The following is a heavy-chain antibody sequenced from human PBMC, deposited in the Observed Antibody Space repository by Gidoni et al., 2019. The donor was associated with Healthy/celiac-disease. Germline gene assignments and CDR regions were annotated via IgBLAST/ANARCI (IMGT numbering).Heavy chain of an antibody. Sequence: QVQLQQWGAGLLKPSETLSLTCAVYGGSFSGYYWSWIRQPPGKGLEWIGEINHSGSTNYNPSLKSRVTISVDTSKNQFSLKLSSVTAADTAVYYCARGWYNWNDNGMDVWGQGTTVTVSS. J-gene: IGHJ6*02. D-gene: IGHD1-20*01. CDR2: INHSGST. V-gene: IGHV4-34*01. CDR3: ARGWYNWNDNGMDV. CDR1: GGSFSGYY.